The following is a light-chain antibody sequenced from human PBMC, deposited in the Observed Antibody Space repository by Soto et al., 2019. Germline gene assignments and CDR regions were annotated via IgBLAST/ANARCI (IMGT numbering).Light chain of an antibody. V-gene: IGKV3-15*01. CDR3: QQYNNWPLFT. J-gene: IGKJ5*01. Sequence: EFVMRQSPSTLSVSPGERATLSCRAGQSVSSNLAWYQQKPGQAPRLLIYGASTRATGIPARFSGSGSGTEFTLTISSLQSEDFAVYYCQQYNNWPLFTFGQGTRLEI. CDR1: QSVSSN. CDR2: GAS.